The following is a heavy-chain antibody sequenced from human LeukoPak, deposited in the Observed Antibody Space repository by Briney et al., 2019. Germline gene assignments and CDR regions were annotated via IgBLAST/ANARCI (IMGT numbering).Heavy chain of an antibody. D-gene: IGHD1-26*01. V-gene: IGHV6-1*01. CDR2: TYYRSKWYN. J-gene: IGHJ6*02. Sequence: SQTLSLTCAISGDSVSSNSATWNWIRQSPSRGLEWLGRTYYRSKWYNDYAVSVKSRITLNPDTSKNQFSLQLNSVTPEDTAVYYCARQGAERGSIHVWGQGTTVTVSS. CDR3: ARQGAERGSIHV. CDR1: GDSVSSNSAT.